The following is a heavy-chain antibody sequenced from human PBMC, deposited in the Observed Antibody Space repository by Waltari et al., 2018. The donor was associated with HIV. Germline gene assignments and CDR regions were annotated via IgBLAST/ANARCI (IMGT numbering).Heavy chain of an antibody. Sequence: QLQLQESGPGLVKPSETLSLTCTVSGASISSSSYYWGWTRQPPGKGLEWIGSMYYSGSTYYNPSLKSRVSISVATSKNQFSLKLSSVTAADTAVYYCARHRGESVSDAFDMWGQGTMVTVSS. CDR3: ARHRGESVSDAFDM. CDR2: MYYSGST. J-gene: IGHJ3*02. CDR1: GASISSSSYY. V-gene: IGHV4-39*01. D-gene: IGHD2-8*01.